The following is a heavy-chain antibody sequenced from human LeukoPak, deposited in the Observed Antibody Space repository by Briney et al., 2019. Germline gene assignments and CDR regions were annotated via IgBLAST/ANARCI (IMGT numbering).Heavy chain of an antibody. Sequence: GGSLRLSRAASGFTVSSNYMSWVRQAPGKVLEWVSVIYSGSRTYYTDSVRGRFTISRDNSKNTLYLQMNSLRAEDTAVYYCATSYGSGSYCKNWGQGTLVTVSS. CDR1: GFTVSSNY. J-gene: IGHJ4*02. CDR2: IYSGSRT. CDR3: ATSYGSGSYCKN. V-gene: IGHV3-66*01. D-gene: IGHD3-10*01.